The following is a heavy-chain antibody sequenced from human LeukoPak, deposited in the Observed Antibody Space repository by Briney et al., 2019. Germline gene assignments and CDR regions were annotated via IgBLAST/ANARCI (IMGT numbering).Heavy chain of an antibody. Sequence: GGPLRLSCAVSGFTFSRYSMNWVRQAPGKGLQWVSSISSGSSNIYYADPVKGRFTISRDNGKNSLYLQMNSLRAEDTAVYYCAELGITMIGGVWGKGTTVTISS. CDR3: AELGITMIGGV. J-gene: IGHJ6*04. CDR1: GFTFSRYS. V-gene: IGHV3-21*01. CDR2: ISSGSSNI. D-gene: IGHD3-10*02.